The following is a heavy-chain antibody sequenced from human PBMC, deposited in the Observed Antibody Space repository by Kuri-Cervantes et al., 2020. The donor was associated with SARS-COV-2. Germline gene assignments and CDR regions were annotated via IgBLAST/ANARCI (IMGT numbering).Heavy chain of an antibody. Sequence: GESLKISCLTSGFVFDFYEMNWVRQAPGKGLEWLAYISPTASTIYYADSVTGRFTISRDNAQNAVYLHMKSLRADDTAVYYCAKDREVHDYGGSFDYWGQGTLVTVSS. D-gene: IGHD4-17*01. J-gene: IGHJ4*02. V-gene: IGHV3-48*03. CDR1: GFVFDFYE. CDR3: AKDREVHDYGGSFDY. CDR2: ISPTASTI.